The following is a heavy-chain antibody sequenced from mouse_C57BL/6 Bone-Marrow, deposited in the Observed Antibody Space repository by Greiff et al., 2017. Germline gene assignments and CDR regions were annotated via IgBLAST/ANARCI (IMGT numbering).Heavy chain of an antibody. D-gene: IGHD2-3*01. V-gene: IGHV5-9-1*02. CDR2: ISSGGDYI. J-gene: IGHJ4*01. CDR1: GFTFSSYA. CDR3: TRDPDDGYPYYAMDY. Sequence: EVQLMESGEGLVKPGGSLKLSCAASGFTFSSYAMSWVRQTPEKRLEWVAYISSGGDYIYYADTVKGRFTISRDNARNTLYLQMSSLKSEDTAMYYCTRDPDDGYPYYAMDYWGQGTSVTVSS.